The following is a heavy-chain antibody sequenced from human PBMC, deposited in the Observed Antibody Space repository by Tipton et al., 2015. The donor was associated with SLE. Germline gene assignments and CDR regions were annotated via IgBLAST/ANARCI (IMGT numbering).Heavy chain of an antibody. D-gene: IGHD2-8*02. CDR1: GASISTYY. CDR3: ARVILVGAYAFDV. J-gene: IGHJ3*01. Sequence: LRLSCSVSGASISTYYWSWIRQSPGKGLEWIGYIYNSGTTDHNPSLKSRVSISVDTSKNQFSLKLTSVTAADTAVYYCARVILVGAYAFDVWGQGTLVAVSS. CDR2: IYNSGTT. V-gene: IGHV4-59*01.